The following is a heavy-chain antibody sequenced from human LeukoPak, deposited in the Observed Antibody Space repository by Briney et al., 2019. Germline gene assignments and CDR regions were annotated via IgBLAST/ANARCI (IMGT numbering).Heavy chain of an antibody. V-gene: IGHV4-59*01. CDR1: GGSISTYY. J-gene: IGHJ4*02. CDR2: IYYSGST. D-gene: IGHD6-19*01. CDR3: ARDTGTIAVAGNPQPGY. Sequence: PSETLSLTCTVSGGSISTYYWSWIRRPPGKGLEWIGNIYYSGSTIYNPSLKSRVTMSVDTSKNQFSLNLTSVTAADTAVYYCARDTGTIAVAGNPQPGYWGQGTLVTVSS.